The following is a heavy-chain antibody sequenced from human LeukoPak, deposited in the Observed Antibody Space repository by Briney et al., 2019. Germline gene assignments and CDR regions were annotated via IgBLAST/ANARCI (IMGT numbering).Heavy chain of an antibody. CDR2: ISYDGSNK. J-gene: IGHJ3*02. CDR3: ARDRRFLEWLSLSDAFDI. V-gene: IGHV3-30*04. CDR1: GFTFSSYA. Sequence: PGGSLRLSCAASGFTFSSYAMHWVRQAPGKGLEWVAVISYDGSNKYYADSVKGRFTISRDNAKNSLYLQMNSLRAEDTAVYYCARDRRFLEWLSLSDAFDIWGQGTMVTVSS. D-gene: IGHD3-3*01.